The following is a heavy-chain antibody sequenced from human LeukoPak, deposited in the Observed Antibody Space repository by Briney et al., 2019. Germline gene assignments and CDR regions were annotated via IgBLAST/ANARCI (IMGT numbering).Heavy chain of an antibody. J-gene: IGHJ5*02. V-gene: IGHV4-34*01. Sequence: PSETLSLTCAVYGASFSGYYWSWLRQPPGKGLEWIGSIYYSGSTYYNPSLKSRVTISVDTSKNQFSLKLSSVTAADTAVYYCARGGGSSSWPHRYNWFDPWGQGTLVTVSS. CDR2: IYYSGST. D-gene: IGHD6-13*01. CDR1: GASFSGYY. CDR3: ARGGGSSSWPHRYNWFDP.